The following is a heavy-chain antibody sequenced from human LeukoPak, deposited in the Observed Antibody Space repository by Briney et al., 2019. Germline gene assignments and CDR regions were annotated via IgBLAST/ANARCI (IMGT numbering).Heavy chain of an antibody. J-gene: IGHJ4*02. CDR3: ARRIVGAAPFNY. Sequence: SSETLSLTCTVSGYSISSGYYWGWIRQPPGKGLEWIGSIYHSGSTYYNPSLKSRVTISVDTSKNQFSLKLSSVTAADTAVYYCARRIVGAAPFNYWGQGTLVAVSS. V-gene: IGHV4-38-2*02. D-gene: IGHD1-26*01. CDR1: GYSISSGYY. CDR2: IYHSGST.